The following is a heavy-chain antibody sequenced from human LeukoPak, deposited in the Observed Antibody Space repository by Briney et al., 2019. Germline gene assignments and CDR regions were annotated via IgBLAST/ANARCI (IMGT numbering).Heavy chain of an antibody. CDR1: GYTFTSYG. Sequence: ASVKVSCKASGYTFTSYGISWVRQAPGQGLEWMGWISAYNGNTNYAQKLQGRVTMTTDTSTSTAYMELRSLRSEDTAVYYCARARAATVADAFDIWGQGTMVTVSS. D-gene: IGHD6-25*01. CDR2: ISAYNGNT. V-gene: IGHV1-18*01. J-gene: IGHJ3*02. CDR3: ARARAATVADAFDI.